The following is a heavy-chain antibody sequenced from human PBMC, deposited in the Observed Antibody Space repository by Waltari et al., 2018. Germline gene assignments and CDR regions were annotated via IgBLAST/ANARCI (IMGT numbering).Heavy chain of an antibody. V-gene: IGHV4-59*01. CDR2: IYYSGST. CDR3: ARLTMVRGVINLDY. D-gene: IGHD3-10*01. Sequence: QVQLQASGPGLVKPSETLSLPCTVSGGSISSYYWSRLRQPQGKGLEWIGYIYYSGSTNYSPSLKSRVTISVDTSKNQFSLKLSSVTAADTAVYYCARLTMVRGVINLDYWGQGTLVTVSS. CDR1: GGSISSYY. J-gene: IGHJ4*02.